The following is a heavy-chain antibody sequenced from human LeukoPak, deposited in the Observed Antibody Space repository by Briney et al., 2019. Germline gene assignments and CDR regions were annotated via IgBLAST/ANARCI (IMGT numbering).Heavy chain of an antibody. V-gene: IGHV3-48*01. CDR1: GFTFSSYS. D-gene: IGHD2-15*01. Sequence: PGGSLRLSCAASGFTFSSYSMNWVRQAPGKGLEWISHSSSSSSTIYYADSVKGRLTISRNDVKNSLYLQLNSLRAEDTAVYYCAREVGSPAVRSAFDLWGRGTVVNVSS. J-gene: IGHJ3*01. CDR3: AREVGSPAVRSAFDL. CDR2: SSSSSSTI.